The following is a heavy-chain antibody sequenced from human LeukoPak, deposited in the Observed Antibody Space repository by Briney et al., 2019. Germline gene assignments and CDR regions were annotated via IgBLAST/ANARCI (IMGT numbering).Heavy chain of an antibody. V-gene: IGHV3-23*01. D-gene: IGHD6-13*01. CDR3: AKDSRALDV. J-gene: IGHJ6*02. Sequence: GGSLRLSCAASGLTFSSYAMSWVRQAPGRGLEWVCGISGSGDRINYADSVKGRFTISRDNSKNTLYMQMNSLRADDTAVYYCAKDSRALDVWGQGTTVTVSS. CDR1: GLTFSSYA. CDR2: ISGSGDRI.